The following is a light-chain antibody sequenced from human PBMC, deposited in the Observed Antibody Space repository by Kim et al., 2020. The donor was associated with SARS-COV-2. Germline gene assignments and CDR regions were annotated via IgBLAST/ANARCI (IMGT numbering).Light chain of an antibody. J-gene: IGKJ2*01. CDR2: KAS. CDR1: QSISSW. V-gene: IGKV1-5*03. CDR3: QQYNSYWT. Sequence: LSASVGGRVTNACRASQSISSWWAWYQQKPGKAPKLLIYKASSLESGVPSRFSGSGSGTEFTLTISSLQPDEFATYYCQQYNSYWTFGQGTKLEI.